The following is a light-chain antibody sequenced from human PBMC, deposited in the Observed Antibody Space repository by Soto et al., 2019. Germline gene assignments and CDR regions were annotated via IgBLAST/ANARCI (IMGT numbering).Light chain of an antibody. J-gene: IGKJ1*01. CDR1: QSVSRNS. CDR2: EAF. V-gene: IGKV3-20*01. CDR3: QQYGSSPWT. Sequence: EIVLTQSEGTLSLSPGERPTRACRRSQSVSRNSVAWYQQKPGQAPRLRIYEAFIRATGIPDRVSGRGAGSDCTRPSCRLEPEDVAVYHGQQYGSSPWTFGQGTKVEIK.